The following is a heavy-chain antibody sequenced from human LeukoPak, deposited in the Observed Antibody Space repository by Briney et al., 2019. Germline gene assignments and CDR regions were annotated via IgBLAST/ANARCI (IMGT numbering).Heavy chain of an antibody. CDR3: ARGSLYYYYYMDV. Sequence: GESLKISCKSSGYDFTKYWIGWVRQMPGKGLEWMGIIYPGDSDTRYRSSFEGQVTISADESISTAYLQWTSLTASDSAMYYCARGSLYYYYYMDVWGKGTTVTVSS. J-gene: IGHJ6*03. CDR2: IYPGDSDT. CDR1: GYDFTKYW. V-gene: IGHV5-51*01.